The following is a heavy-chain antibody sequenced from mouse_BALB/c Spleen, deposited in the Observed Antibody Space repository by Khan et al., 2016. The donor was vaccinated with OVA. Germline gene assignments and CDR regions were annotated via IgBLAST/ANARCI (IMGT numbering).Heavy chain of an antibody. Sequence: EVELVESGGDLVKPGGSLKLSCAASGFTFSTYGMSWVRQTPDKRLEWVATISSGGHYTYYPDSVKGRFTISRDNAKNSLYLQMTSLKSEDTAIYYCARLAYYYNSEGCAYWGQGTLVTVSA. CDR2: ISSGGHYT. CDR1: GFTFSTYG. V-gene: IGHV5-6*01. J-gene: IGHJ3*01. CDR3: ARLAYYYNSEGCAY. D-gene: IGHD1-1*01.